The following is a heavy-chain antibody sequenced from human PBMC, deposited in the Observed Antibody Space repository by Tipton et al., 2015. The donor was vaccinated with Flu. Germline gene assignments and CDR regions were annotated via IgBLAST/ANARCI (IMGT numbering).Heavy chain of an antibody. V-gene: IGHV3-13*01. CDR3: ARGALPDSNWYNGLDV. J-gene: IGHJ6*01. CDR2: IGTSGDT. Sequence: SLRLSCEASGFTFSSYGMHWIRQATGKGLEWVSGIGTSGDTYYAGSVKGRFTISRDNAKNSLFLQMKSLRAGDTAVYYCARGALPDSNWYNGLDVWGQGITVTVFS. D-gene: IGHD6-13*01. CDR1: GFTFSSYG.